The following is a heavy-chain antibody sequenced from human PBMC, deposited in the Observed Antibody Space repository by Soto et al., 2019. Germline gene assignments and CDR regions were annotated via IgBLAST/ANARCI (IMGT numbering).Heavy chain of an antibody. CDR3: ARAAAWQGGSSSYYYYYMDV. CDR1: GGSISNYY. Sequence: LETLSLTCTVSGGSISNYYWSWIRQPPGKGLEWIGYIYYSGSTNYNPSLKSRVTISVDTSKNQFSLKLSSVTAADTAVYYCARAAAWQGGSSSYYYYYMDVWGKGTTVTVSS. J-gene: IGHJ6*03. CDR2: IYYSGST. D-gene: IGHD6-13*01. V-gene: IGHV4-59*01.